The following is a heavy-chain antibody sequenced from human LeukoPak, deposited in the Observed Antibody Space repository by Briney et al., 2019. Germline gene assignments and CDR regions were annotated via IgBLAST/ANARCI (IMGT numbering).Heavy chain of an antibody. CDR1: GFTFSDYY. D-gene: IGHD1-26*01. CDR2: ISSSGSTI. V-gene: IGHV3-11*01. J-gene: IGHJ4*02. Sequence: GGSLRLSCAASGFTFSDYYMSWIRQAPGKGLEWVSYISSSGSTIYYADSVKGRFTISRDNAKDSLYLQMNSLRAEDTAVYYCASSLGWELPFDYWGQGTLVTVSS. CDR3: ASSLGWELPFDY.